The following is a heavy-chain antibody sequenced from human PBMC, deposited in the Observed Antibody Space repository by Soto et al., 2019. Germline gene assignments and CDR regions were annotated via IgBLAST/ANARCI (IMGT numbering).Heavy chain of an antibody. D-gene: IGHD3-16*02. CDR1: GYTFTSYA. J-gene: IGHJ4*02. CDR3: ARLYLGELSLHSKDFDY. CDR2: INAGNGNT. V-gene: IGHV1-3*01. Sequence: ASVKVSCKASGYTFTSYAMHWVRQAPGQRLEWMGWINAGNGNTKYSQKFQGRVTITRDTSASTAYMELSSLRSEDTAVYYCARLYLGELSLHSKDFDYWGQGTLVTVSS.